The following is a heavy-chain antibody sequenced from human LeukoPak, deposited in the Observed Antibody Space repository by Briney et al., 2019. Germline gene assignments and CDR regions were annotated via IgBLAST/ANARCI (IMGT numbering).Heavy chain of an antibody. CDR2: IYYSGSF. Sequence: SETLSLTCTVSGGSISSYYWSWIRQPPGKGLEWIGYIYYSGSFHYNPSLKSRVTISVDTSKNQFSLKLNSVAAADTAVCYCAREGLLCGRDCYRDAFDIWGQGTMVTVSS. D-gene: IGHD2-21*02. CDR1: GGSISSYY. V-gene: IGHV4-59*01. CDR3: AREGLLCGRDCYRDAFDI. J-gene: IGHJ3*02.